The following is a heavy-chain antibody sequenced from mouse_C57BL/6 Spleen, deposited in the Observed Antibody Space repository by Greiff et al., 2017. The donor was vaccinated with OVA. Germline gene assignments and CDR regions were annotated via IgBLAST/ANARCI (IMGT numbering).Heavy chain of an antibody. CDR2: IYPSDSET. CDR1: GYTFTSYW. Sequence: QVQLQQPGAELVRPGSSVKLSCKASGYTFTSYWMDWVKQRPGQGLEWIGNIYPSDSETHYNQKFKDKATLTVDKSSSTAYMQLSSLTSEDSAVYYCARGITTVGEVAMDYWGQGTSVTVSS. D-gene: IGHD1-1*01. V-gene: IGHV1-61*01. CDR3: ARGITTVGEVAMDY. J-gene: IGHJ4*01.